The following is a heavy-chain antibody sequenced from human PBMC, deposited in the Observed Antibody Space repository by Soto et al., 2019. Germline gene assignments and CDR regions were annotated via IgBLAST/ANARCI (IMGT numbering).Heavy chain of an antibody. CDR2: IWYDGSNK. V-gene: IGHV3-33*01. CDR1: GFTFSSYG. CDR3: ARDAYYDFWSGYYTYYYYGMDV. J-gene: IGHJ6*02. D-gene: IGHD3-3*01. Sequence: QVQLVESGGGVVQPGRSLRLSCAASGFTFSSYGMHWVRQAPGKGLEWVAVIWYDGSNKYYADSVKGRFTISRDNSKNTLYLQMNSLRAEDTAVYYCARDAYYDFWSGYYTYYYYGMDVWGQGTTVTVS.